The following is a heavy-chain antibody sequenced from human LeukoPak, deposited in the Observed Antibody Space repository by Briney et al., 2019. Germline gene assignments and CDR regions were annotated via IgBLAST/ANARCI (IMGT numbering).Heavy chain of an antibody. D-gene: IGHD1-1*01. J-gene: IGHJ6*02. CDR1: GFTFDDYA. Sequence: GGSLRLSCAASGFTFDDYAMHWVRQAPGKGLEWVSGISWNSGSIGYADSVKGRFTISRDNAKNSLYLQMNSLRAEDRALYYCAKDMEPYNWNDGNYGMDVWGQGTTVTVSS. CDR2: ISWNSGSI. CDR3: AKDMEPYNWNDGNYGMDV. V-gene: IGHV3-9*01.